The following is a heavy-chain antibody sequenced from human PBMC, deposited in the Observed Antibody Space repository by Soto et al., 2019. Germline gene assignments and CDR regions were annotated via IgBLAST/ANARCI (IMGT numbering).Heavy chain of an antibody. CDR3: ARGPKDYYDSTEELDY. D-gene: IGHD3-22*01. CDR1: GFTFSGYA. Sequence: GGSLRLSCAASGFTFSGYALSWVRQAPGKGLEWVSAIGCSGGRTYYADSVKGRFNNAINTAYMALSRLRSDDTAIYYCARGPKDYYDSTEELDYWGQGTLVTVSS. J-gene: IGHJ4*02. CDR2: IGCSGGRT. V-gene: IGHV3-23*01.